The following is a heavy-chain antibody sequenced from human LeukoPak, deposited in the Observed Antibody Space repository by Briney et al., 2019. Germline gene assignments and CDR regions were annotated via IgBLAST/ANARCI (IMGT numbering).Heavy chain of an antibody. CDR3: ARDQSLYYYDSSGYYGWFDP. V-gene: IGHV1-18*01. CDR1: GYTFSSYG. D-gene: IGHD3-22*01. J-gene: IGHJ5*02. Sequence: ASVKVSCKASGYTFSSYGITWVRQAPGQGLEWMGWISGYNGHTNYAQKLQGRVTMTTDTSTSTAYMELRSLRSDDTAVYYCARDQSLYYYDSSGYYGWFDPWGQGTLVTVSS. CDR2: ISGYNGHT.